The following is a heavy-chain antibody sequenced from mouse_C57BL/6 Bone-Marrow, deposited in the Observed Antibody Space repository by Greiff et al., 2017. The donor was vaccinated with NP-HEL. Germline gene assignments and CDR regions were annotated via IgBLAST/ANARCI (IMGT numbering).Heavy chain of an antibody. CDR1: GYTFTSYW. Sequence: QVQLQQPGTELVKPGASVKLSCKASGYTFTSYWMHWVKQRPGQGLEWIGNINPSNGGTNYNEKFKSKATLTVDKSSSTAYMQLSSLTSEDSAVYYCAKAVVATSYYYAMDYCGQGTSVTVSS. D-gene: IGHD1-1*01. V-gene: IGHV1-53*01. CDR3: AKAVVATSYYYAMDY. CDR2: INPSNGGT. J-gene: IGHJ4*01.